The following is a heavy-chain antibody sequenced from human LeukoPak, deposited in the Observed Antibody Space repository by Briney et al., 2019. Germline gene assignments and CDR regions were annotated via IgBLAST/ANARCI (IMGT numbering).Heavy chain of an antibody. Sequence: KPGGSLRLSCAASGFTCSAYSMNWVRQAPGEGLKWDSSIGAAGSHIYYADSMKGRFTISRDNAKSSLFLQMNSLRAEDTGIYYCVRVGSGATRADTLDLWGQGTMVTVSS. J-gene: IGHJ3*01. V-gene: IGHV3-21*01. CDR2: IGAAGSHI. CDR1: GFTCSAYS. D-gene: IGHD6-19*01. CDR3: VRVGSGATRADTLDL.